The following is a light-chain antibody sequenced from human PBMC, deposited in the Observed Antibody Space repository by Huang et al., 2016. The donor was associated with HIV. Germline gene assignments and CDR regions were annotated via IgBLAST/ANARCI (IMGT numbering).Light chain of an antibody. Sequence: DIQMTQSPSTLSASIGDRVTITCRASQSISSWLAWFQQKPGQAPKLLMFGASSLESGVPSRFSGSGSGTEFSLTISSLRPDDYGTYFCLQYNSYPYTFGQGTKLEIK. CDR1: QSISSW. V-gene: IGKV1-5*01. J-gene: IGKJ2*01. CDR2: GAS. CDR3: LQYNSYPYT.